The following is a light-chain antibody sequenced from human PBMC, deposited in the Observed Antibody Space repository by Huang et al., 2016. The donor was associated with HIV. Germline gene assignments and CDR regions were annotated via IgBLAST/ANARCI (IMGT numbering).Light chain of an antibody. CDR1: QNINDF. CDR3: QQRSTWPRSIT. CDR2: DAS. V-gene: IGKV3-11*01. J-gene: IGKJ5*01. Sequence: EIVLTQSPATLSLSPGERATVSCRASQNINDFLAWYQQTPGQPPRLLIYDASTRASGIPARFSGNGSGTHFTLMISSLEPEDFAIYYCQQRSTWPRSITFGQGTRLEIK.